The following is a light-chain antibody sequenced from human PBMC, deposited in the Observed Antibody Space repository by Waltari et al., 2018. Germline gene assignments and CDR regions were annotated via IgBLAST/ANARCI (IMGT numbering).Light chain of an antibody. CDR2: DVS. V-gene: IGLV2-14*01. CDR1: SSDVGGYKY. Sequence: QSALTQPASVSGSPGQSITISCTGTSSDVGGYKYVSWYQQHPGKAPKLMIYDVSKRPSGVPNRFSGSKSGNTASLTIAGLQAEDEADYFCSSYTSSSTYVFETGTKVTVL. J-gene: IGLJ1*01. CDR3: SSYTSSSTYV.